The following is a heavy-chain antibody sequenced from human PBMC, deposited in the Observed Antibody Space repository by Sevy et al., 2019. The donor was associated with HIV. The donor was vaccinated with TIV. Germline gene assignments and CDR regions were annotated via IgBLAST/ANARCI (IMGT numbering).Heavy chain of an antibody. D-gene: IGHD3-3*01. J-gene: IGHJ4*02. CDR1: GGSISSGGYS. V-gene: IGHV4-30-2*01. CDR3: ARALYDFWSGYDQPTFDY. Sequence: SLTCAVSGGSISSGGYSWSWIRQPPGKGLEWIGYIYHSGGTYYNPSLKSRVTISVDRSKNQFSLKLCSVTAADTAVYYCARALYDFWSGYDQPTFDYWGQGTLVTVSS. CDR2: IYHSGGT.